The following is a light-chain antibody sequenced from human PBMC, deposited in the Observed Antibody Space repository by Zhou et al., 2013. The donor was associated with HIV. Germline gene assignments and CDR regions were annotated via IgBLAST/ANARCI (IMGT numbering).Light chain of an antibody. Sequence: DIVMTQTPLSSPVTLGQPASISCRSSQSLVHSDGKTYLSWLQQRPGQPPRLLIYKISHRFSGVPDRFSGSGAGTDFTLKISRVEAEDVAVYYCMQTTHFPPSFGQGTKLEIK. CDR1: QSLVHSDGKTY. CDR2: KIS. V-gene: IGKV2-24*01. CDR3: MQTTHFPPS. J-gene: IGKJ2*03.